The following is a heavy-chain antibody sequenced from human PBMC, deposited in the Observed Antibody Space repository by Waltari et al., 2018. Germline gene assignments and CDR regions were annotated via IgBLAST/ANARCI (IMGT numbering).Heavy chain of an antibody. CDR2: IYYSGST. J-gene: IGHJ5*02. CDR1: GGSISSSSYY. CDR3: ARDVAAAGTNWFDP. Sequence: QLQLQESGPGLVKPSASLSPTCTVSGGSISSSSYYRGWIRQPPGKGLEWIGSIYYSGSTYYNPSLKSRVTISVDTSKNQFSLKLSSVTAADTAVYYCARDVAAAGTNWFDPWGQGTLVTVSS. V-gene: IGHV4-39*07. D-gene: IGHD6-13*01.